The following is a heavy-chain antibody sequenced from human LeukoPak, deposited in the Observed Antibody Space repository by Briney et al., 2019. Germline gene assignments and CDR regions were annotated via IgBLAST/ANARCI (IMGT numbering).Heavy chain of an antibody. Sequence: SETLSLTRTVSGGSISSGSYYWSWIRQPAGKGLEWIGRIYTSGSTNYNPSLKSRVTISVDTSKNQFSLKLSSVTAADTAVYYCARERFCSGGSCHGWYFDYWGQGTLVTVSS. V-gene: IGHV4-61*02. CDR2: IYTSGST. D-gene: IGHD2-15*01. CDR1: GGSISSGSYY. J-gene: IGHJ4*02. CDR3: ARERFCSGGSCHGWYFDY.